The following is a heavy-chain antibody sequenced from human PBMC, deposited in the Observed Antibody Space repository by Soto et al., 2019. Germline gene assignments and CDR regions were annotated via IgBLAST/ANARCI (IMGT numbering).Heavy chain of an antibody. CDR2: ISDTGGGA. CDR3: VREGSAWYSLGSFDF. Sequence: PRGSLILSCTASGFSFNNYAIHLVRQAPGKGLEWVSLISDTGGGAYNADSVQGRFTISRDNSKNTLDLQMNSLRAEDTAIYYCVREGSAWYSLGSFDFWGPGTMVTVSS. J-gene: IGHJ3*01. V-gene: IGHV3-23*01. D-gene: IGHD6-19*01. CDR1: GFSFNNYA.